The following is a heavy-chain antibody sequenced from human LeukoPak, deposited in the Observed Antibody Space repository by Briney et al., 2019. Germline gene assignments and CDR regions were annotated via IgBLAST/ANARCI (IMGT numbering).Heavy chain of an antibody. CDR2: IIPILGIA. CDR3: ASAGYSLRYFDY. Sequence: GASVKVSCKASGCTFISYAISWVRQAPGQGLEWMGRIIPILGIANYAQKFQGRVTITADKSTSTAYMELSSLRSEDTAVYYRASAGYSLRYFDYCGQGTLVTVSS. D-gene: IGHD2-15*01. CDR1: GCTFISYA. V-gene: IGHV1-69*04. J-gene: IGHJ4*02.